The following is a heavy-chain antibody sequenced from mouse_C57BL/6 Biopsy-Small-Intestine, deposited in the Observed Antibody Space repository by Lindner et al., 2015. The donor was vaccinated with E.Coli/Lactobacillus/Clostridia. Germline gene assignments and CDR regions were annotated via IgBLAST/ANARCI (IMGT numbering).Heavy chain of an antibody. Sequence: VQLQESGPELVKPGASVKISCKASGYSFTGYYMNWVKQSPEKSLEWIGEINPSTGGTTYNQKFKAKATLTVDKSSSTAYMQLKSLTSEDSAVYFCAREEYGSLYAMDYWGQGTSVTVSS. V-gene: IGHV1-42*01. D-gene: IGHD1-1*01. CDR1: GYSFTGYY. CDR2: INPSTGGT. CDR3: AREEYGSLYAMDY. J-gene: IGHJ4*01.